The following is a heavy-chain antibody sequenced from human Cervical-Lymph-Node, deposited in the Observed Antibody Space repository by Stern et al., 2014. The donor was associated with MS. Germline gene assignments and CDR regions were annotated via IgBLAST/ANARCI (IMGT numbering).Heavy chain of an antibody. CDR3: ALISVYNM. Sequence: QVQLGQSGAEVKKPGASVRISCEASGYIFTSHYIHWVRQAPGQGLEWMGIIDPNDGRTRQAPKFEGRIDMTRDTSTRTVYMELSSLRFEDTAVYYCALISVYNMWGQGTVVYVS. CDR2: IDPNDGRT. V-gene: IGHV1-46*03. D-gene: IGHD3-10*01. CDR1: GYIFTSHY. J-gene: IGHJ3*01.